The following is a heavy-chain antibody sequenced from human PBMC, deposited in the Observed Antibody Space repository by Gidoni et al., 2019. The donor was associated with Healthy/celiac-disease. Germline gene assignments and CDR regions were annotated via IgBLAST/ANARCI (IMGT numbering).Heavy chain of an antibody. V-gene: IGHV3-7*01. Sequence: EVQLVESGGGLVQPGGSLRLSCAASGFTFSSYWMSWVRQAPGKGLEWVANIKQDGSEKYYVDSVKGRFTISRDNAKNSLYLQMNSLRAEDTAVYYCAREAEAASKSYYYYYMDVWGKGTTVTVSS. J-gene: IGHJ6*03. CDR2: IKQDGSEK. CDR1: GFTFSSYW. D-gene: IGHD6-13*01. CDR3: AREAEAASKSYYYYYMDV.